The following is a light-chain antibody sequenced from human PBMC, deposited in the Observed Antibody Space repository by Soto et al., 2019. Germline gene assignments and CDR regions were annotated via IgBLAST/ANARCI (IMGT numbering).Light chain of an antibody. CDR2: DVS. Sequence: EIVMTQSPAALSVSPGERATLSCRAGQGVTTNFAWYQQKSGQSPRLLIYDVSIRATGFPARFSGTGSETDFTLTISGLQSEDSAVYFCQQYNNWPFSFGQGTRLEIK. CDR3: QQYNNWPFS. J-gene: IGKJ5*01. CDR1: QGVTTN. V-gene: IGKV3-15*01.